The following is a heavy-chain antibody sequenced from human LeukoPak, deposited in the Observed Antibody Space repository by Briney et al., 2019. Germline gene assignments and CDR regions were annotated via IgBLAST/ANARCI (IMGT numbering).Heavy chain of an antibody. Sequence: GASVKVSCKASGYTFTSYDINWVRQATGQGLEWMGWMNPNSGNTGYAQKFQGRVTMTRNTSISTAYMELSSLRSEDTAVYYCARAGSLPYYDFWSGYSGYYYYMDVWGKGTTVTVSS. J-gene: IGHJ6*03. D-gene: IGHD3-3*01. CDR1: GYTFTSYD. CDR3: ARAGSLPYYDFWSGYSGYYYYMDV. CDR2: MNPNSGNT. V-gene: IGHV1-8*01.